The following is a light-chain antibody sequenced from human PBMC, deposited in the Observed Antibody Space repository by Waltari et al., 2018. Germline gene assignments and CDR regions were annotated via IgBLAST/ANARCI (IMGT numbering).Light chain of an antibody. Sequence: QAVLTQPSSLSASPGASARLTCTLRSGLYVGTYRIHWYQQKPGRPPQYHLRYKSDSDKQQGSGAPSRLSGSKDASANAGILFIPGLRSVEWAGDWCMVWHHSAWVVGGGTKRTVL. CDR1: SGLYVGTYR. CDR2: YKSDSDK. V-gene: IGLV5-45*02. J-gene: IGLJ3*02. CDR3: MVWHHSAWV.